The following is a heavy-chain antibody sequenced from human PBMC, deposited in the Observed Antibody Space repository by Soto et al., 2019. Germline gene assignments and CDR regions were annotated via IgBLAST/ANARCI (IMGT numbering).Heavy chain of an antibody. CDR2: ISSSSSYI. V-gene: IGHV3-21*01. CDR3: ASDPSYSPAPWFDP. D-gene: IGHD3-10*01. J-gene: IGHJ5*02. CDR1: GSTLSSNR. Sequence: EVQLVESGGGLANPGGSLSLSCAAPGSTLSSNRWNWFGQPQGRGLGWVSSISSSSSYIYYADSVKGRFTISRDNAKNSLYLQMNSLRAEDTAVYYCASDPSYSPAPWFDPWGQGTLVTVSS.